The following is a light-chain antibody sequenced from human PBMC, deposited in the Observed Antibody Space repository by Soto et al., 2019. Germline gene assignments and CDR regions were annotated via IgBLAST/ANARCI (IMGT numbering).Light chain of an antibody. Sequence: EIVLTQSPGTLSLSPGERATLSCRASQRLTSNYLAWYQQKPGQAPRLLIYAASSRATGIPDRFSGSGSGTDCTLTISRLEPEDFAVYYCQQYGSSPRTFGQGTKLEIK. V-gene: IGKV3-20*01. CDR3: QQYGSSPRT. CDR1: QRLTSNY. J-gene: IGKJ2*01. CDR2: AAS.